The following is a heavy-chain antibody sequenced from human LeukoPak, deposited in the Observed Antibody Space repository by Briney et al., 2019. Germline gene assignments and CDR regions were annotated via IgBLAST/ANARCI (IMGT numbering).Heavy chain of an antibody. CDR1: GFTFSSYG. CDR3: AREAHDFWSGYSGWFDP. Sequence: PGGSLRLSCAASGFTFSSYGMHWVRQAPGKGLEWVAVIWYDGSNKYYADSVKGRFTISRDNSKNTLYLQMNSLRAEDTAVYYCAREAHDFWSGYSGWFDPWGQGTLVTVSP. CDR2: IWYDGSNK. J-gene: IGHJ5*02. V-gene: IGHV3-33*01. D-gene: IGHD3-3*01.